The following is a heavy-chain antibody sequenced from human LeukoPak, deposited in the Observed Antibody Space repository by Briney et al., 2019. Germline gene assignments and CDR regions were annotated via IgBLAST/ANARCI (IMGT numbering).Heavy chain of an antibody. CDR2: IYPGDSDT. J-gene: IGHJ3*02. V-gene: IGHV5-51*01. CDR1: GYSFTSYW. D-gene: IGHD3-22*01. Sequence: GESLKISCKGSGYSFTSYWIGWVRQMPGKGLEWMGIIYPGDSDTRYSPSFQGQVTISADKSISTAYLQWISLKASDTAMYYCARIGSSGYYGYDAFDIWGQGTMVTVSS. CDR3: ARIGSSGYYGYDAFDI.